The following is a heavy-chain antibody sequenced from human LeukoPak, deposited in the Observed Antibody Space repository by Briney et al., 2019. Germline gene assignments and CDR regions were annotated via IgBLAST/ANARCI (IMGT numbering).Heavy chain of an antibody. CDR2: ISSSSSYI. CDR1: GLTVTNAW. V-gene: IGHV3-21*01. J-gene: IGHJ4*02. CDR3: ARGYYYDSSGYLYYFDY. Sequence: PGGSLRLSCSASGLTVTNAWMNWVRQAPGKGLKWVSSISSSSSYIYYADSVKGRFTISRDNAKNSLYLQMNSLRAEDTAVYYCARGYYYDSSGYLYYFDYWGQGTLVTVSS. D-gene: IGHD3-22*01.